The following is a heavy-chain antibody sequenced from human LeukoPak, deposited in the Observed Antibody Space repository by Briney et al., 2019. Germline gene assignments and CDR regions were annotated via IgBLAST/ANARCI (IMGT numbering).Heavy chain of an antibody. Sequence: PGGSLRLSCATAGFTFGTFGIHWVRQTPGKGLEWAAAIQSDGSKQYYGDSVKGRFTISRDSSKNTVYLQMNSLRDEDTAVYYCARDVDTSSHSSQLDPWGQGTLVTVSS. D-gene: IGHD5-18*01. CDR3: ARDVDTSSHSSQLDP. CDR1: GFTFGTFG. V-gene: IGHV3-33*01. J-gene: IGHJ5*02. CDR2: IQSDGSKQ.